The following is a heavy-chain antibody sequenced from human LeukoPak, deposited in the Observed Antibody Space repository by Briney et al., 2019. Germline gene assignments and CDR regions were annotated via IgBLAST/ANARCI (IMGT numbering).Heavy chain of an antibody. CDR3: ARLVRGEVTSDY. Sequence: PSETLSLTCTVSGGSISSSSYYWSWIRQPPGKGLEWIGYIYHSGSTYYNPSLKSRVTISVDRSKNQFSLKLSSVTAADTAVYYCARLVRGEVTSDYWGQGTLVTVSS. CDR1: GGSISSSSYY. CDR2: IYHSGST. D-gene: IGHD3-10*01. J-gene: IGHJ4*02. V-gene: IGHV4-30-2*01.